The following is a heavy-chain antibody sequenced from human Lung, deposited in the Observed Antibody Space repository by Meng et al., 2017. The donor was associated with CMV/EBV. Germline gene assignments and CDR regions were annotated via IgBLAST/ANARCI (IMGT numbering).Heavy chain of an antibody. CDR3: ATGFWTGYHDSLDI. J-gene: IGHJ3*02. V-gene: IGHV3-7*01. D-gene: IGHD3/OR15-3a*01. CDR1: GFAFSQSW. Sequence: GEXXKISCVASGFAFSQSWMNWVRQTPDKGLEWVANINGAGSGKYYGDSVKGRFTISRDNAKNSVYLQMNSLRADDTALYFCATGFWTGYHDSLDIWGQGKXV. CDR2: INGAGSGK.